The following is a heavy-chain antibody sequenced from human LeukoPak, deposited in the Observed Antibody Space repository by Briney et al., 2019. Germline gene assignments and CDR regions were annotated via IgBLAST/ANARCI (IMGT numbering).Heavy chain of an antibody. CDR1: GGSISSSSYY. V-gene: IGHV4-39*01. Sequence: PSETLSLTCTVSGGSISSSSYYWGWIRQPPGKGLEWIGSIYYSGSTYYNPSLKSRVTISVDTSKNQFSLKLSSVTAADTAVYYCARLEADDPGGYSYGYMDYWGQGTLVTVSS. D-gene: IGHD5-18*01. J-gene: IGHJ4*02. CDR3: ARLEADDPGGYSYGYMDY. CDR2: IYYSGST.